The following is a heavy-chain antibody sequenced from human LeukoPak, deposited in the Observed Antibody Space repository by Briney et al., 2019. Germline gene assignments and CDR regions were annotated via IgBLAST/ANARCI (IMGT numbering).Heavy chain of an antibody. Sequence: GGSLRLSCAASGFTFSIYATSCVRDAPGRGGEWVSAISGSGGTTYYTDSVKGRFTISRDTSKSTLYVQMNSLRAEDTAVYYCAIVVAARQGTVDPWGQGTLVTISS. J-gene: IGHJ5*02. V-gene: IGHV3-23*01. D-gene: IGHD6-6*01. CDR3: AIVVAARQGTVDP. CDR2: ISGSGGTT. CDR1: GFTFSIYA.